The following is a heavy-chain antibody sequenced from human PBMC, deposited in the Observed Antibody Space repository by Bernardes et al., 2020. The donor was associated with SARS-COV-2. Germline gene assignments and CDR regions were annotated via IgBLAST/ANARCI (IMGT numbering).Heavy chain of an antibody. V-gene: IGHV1-2*02. CDR1: GYTFTDHY. J-gene: IGHJ4*02. CDR2: IYPANGDT. Sequence: ASVKVSCKASGYTFTDHYIHWVRQPPGQGLEWMGWIYPANGDTSYAQKFQGRVTMTRDTSIGTAYMEVRSLTSDDTAVYYCASVTYSSGSDFDYWGQGTLVTGSS. CDR3: ASVTYSSGSDFDY. D-gene: IGHD6-19*01.